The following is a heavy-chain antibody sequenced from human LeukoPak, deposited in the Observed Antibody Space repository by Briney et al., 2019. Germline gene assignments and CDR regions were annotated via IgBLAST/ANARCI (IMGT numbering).Heavy chain of an antibody. CDR2: ISYDGSNK. D-gene: IGHD3-10*01. CDR1: GFTFSSYG. V-gene: IGHV3-30*18. J-gene: IGHJ4*02. Sequence: PGRSLRLSCAASGFTFSSYGMHWVRQAPGKGLEWVAVISYDGSNKYYADSVKGRFTISRDNSKNTLYLQMNSLRAEDTAVYYCAKDRVRLWFGELQDYWGQGTLVTVSS. CDR3: AKDRVRLWFGELQDY.